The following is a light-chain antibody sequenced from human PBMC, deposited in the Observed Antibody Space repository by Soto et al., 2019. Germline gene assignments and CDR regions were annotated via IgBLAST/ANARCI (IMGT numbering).Light chain of an antibody. J-gene: IGLJ1*01. CDR3: SSYRVRGSYV. CDR1: SSDVGRHNA. Sequence: QSVLTQPASVSGSPGHSITISCSGTSSDVGRHNAVSWYQQHPGKVPQLMIYDVSIRPSGISDRLSASKSGNMASLTISGLQAEDEADYYCSSYRVRGSYVFGTGTKVTVL. CDR2: DVS. V-gene: IGLV2-14*03.